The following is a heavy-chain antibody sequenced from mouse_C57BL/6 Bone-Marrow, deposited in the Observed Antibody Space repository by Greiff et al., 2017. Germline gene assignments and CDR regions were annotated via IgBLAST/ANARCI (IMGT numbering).Heavy chain of an antibody. D-gene: IGHD2-14*01. CDR1: GYTFTSYW. Sequence: QVQLQQSGAELVRPGPSVTLSCKASGYTFTSYWMHWVKQRPGQGLEWLGVIDPSDSYTNYNQKFKGKATLTEDTSSSTAYMQPSRLTAEDSAVYYCESSFGTDYWGQGTTLTVSS. V-gene: IGHV1-59*01. J-gene: IGHJ2*01. CDR3: ESSFGTDY. CDR2: IDPSDSYT.